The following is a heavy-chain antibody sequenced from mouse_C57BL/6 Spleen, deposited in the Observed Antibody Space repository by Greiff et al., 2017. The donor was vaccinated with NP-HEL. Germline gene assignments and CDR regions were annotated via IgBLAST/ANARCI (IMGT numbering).Heavy chain of an antibody. J-gene: IGHJ2*01. V-gene: IGHV1-64*01. CDR1: GYTFTSYW. Sequence: QVQLQQPGAELVKPGASVKLSCKASGYTFTSYWMHWVKQRPGQGLEWIGMIHPNSGSTNYNEKFKSKATLTVDKSSSTAYMQISSLTSEDSAVYYCARAGSSYDYFDYWGQGTTLTVSS. D-gene: IGHD1-1*01. CDR3: ARAGSSYDYFDY. CDR2: IHPNSGST.